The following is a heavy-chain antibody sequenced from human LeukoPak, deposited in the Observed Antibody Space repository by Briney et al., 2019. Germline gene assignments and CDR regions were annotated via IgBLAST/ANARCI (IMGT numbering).Heavy chain of an antibody. D-gene: IGHD3-9*01. CDR1: GYTFIDYN. Sequence: ASVKVSCKASGYTFIDYNMHWVRQAPGQRLEWVGMISPAGHNTDYAEELKGRVSLASDTSTTTVYMGVSSLTSEDTAIYYCARAPRGTAGYYDPWGQGTLVTVSS. J-gene: IGHJ5*02. V-gene: IGHV1-46*01. CDR2: ISPAGHNT. CDR3: ARAPRGTAGYYDP.